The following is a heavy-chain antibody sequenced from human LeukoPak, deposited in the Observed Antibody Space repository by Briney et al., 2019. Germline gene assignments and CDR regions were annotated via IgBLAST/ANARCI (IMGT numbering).Heavy chain of an antibody. J-gene: IGHJ4*02. CDR1: GDSVSSNSAA. V-gene: IGHV6-1*01. CDR3: ARDRRDRRGGYSGFDIASFDY. D-gene: IGHD5-12*01. CDR2: TYYRSKWYN. Sequence: SQTLSLTCAISGDSVSSNSAAWNWIRQSPSRGLEWLGRTYYRSKWYNDYAVSVKSRITTNPDTSKNQFSLQLNSVTPEDTAVYYCARDRRDRRGGYSGFDIASFDYWGQGTLVTVSS.